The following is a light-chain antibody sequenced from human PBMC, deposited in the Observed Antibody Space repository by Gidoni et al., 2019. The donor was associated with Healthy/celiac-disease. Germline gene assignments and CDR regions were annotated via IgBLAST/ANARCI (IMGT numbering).Light chain of an antibody. V-gene: IGKV1-39*01. J-gene: IGKJ4*01. CDR2: AAS. Sequence: DIQMTQSPSSLSASVGDRVPITCRASQSISSYLNWYQQKPGKAPKLLIYAASSLQSGVPSRFSGSGSGTDFTLTISSLQPEDFATYYCQQCYSTLLTFGGGTKVEIK. CDR3: QQCYSTLLT. CDR1: QSISSY.